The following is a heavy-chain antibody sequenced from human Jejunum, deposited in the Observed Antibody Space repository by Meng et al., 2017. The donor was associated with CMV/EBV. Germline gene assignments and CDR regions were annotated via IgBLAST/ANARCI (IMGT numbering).Heavy chain of an antibody. J-gene: IGHJ4*02. Sequence: CKTSGYTFIGYSIHWVRQAPGQGLEWMGWINSDSGDTNYAQKFQAWVTMTRDTSITTAYMELRRLGYDDTAVYYCVRQDSRSWDFDHWGQGTLVTVSS. D-gene: IGHD6-6*01. CDR2: INSDSGDT. V-gene: IGHV1-2*04. CDR3: VRQDSRSWDFDH. CDR1: GYTFIGYS.